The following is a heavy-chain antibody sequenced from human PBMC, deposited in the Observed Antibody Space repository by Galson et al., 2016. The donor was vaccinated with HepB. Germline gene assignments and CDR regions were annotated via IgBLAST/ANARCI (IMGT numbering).Heavy chain of an antibody. J-gene: IGHJ3*02. CDR2: MFWDNDK. D-gene: IGHD3-10*01. Sequence: PALVKPTQTLTLTCTFSGFSLSTIGVHVGWIRQPPGKAPEWLALMFWDNDKRYSPSLKSRLTLTKDTSKNQVVLTMTNVDPVDTGTYYCEHATTTKSGGAFEIWGQGTMVTVSS. CDR3: EHATTTKSGGAFEI. CDR1: GFSLSTIGVH. V-gene: IGHV2-5*02.